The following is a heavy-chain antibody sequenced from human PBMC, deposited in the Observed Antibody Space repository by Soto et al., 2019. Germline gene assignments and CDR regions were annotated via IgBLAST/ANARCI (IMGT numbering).Heavy chain of an antibody. D-gene: IGHD6-13*01. J-gene: IGHJ4*02. V-gene: IGHV3-66*01. CDR1: GFTVSSNY. CDR3: ARTGDLIAAAGRYYFDY. Sequence: EVQLVESGGGLVQPGGSLRLSCAASGFTVSSNYMSWVRQAPGKGLEWVSVIYGGGSTYYADSVKGRFTISRDNSKNTLYLQMNSLRAEDTAVYYCARTGDLIAAAGRYYFDYWGQGTLVTVSS. CDR2: IYGGGST.